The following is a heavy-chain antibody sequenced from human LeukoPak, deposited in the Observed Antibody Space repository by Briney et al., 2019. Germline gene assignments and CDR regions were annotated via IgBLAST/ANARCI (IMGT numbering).Heavy chain of an antibody. J-gene: IGHJ4*02. CDR3: ARAIWYYGSLPDY. D-gene: IGHD3-10*01. V-gene: IGHV4-59*01. Sequence: SETLSLTCTVSGGSISSYYWSWIRQPPGKGLQWIGYIYYSGSTNYNPSLKSRVTISVDTSKNQFSLKLSSVTAADTAVYYCARAIWYYGSLPDYWGQGTLVTVSS. CDR2: IYYSGST. CDR1: GGSISSYY.